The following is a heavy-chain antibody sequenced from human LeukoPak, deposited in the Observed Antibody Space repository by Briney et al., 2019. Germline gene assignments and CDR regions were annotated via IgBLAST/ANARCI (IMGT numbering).Heavy chain of an antibody. Sequence: AGGSLRLSCAASGFTFSSYWRHWVRQAPGKGLVWVSRISNDGGNTSYADSVKGRFTISRDNAKNTLYLQMNSLRVEDTAVYYCAKDATLLRYFDWSDIEYYFDYWGQGTLVTVSS. CDR1: GFTFSSYW. V-gene: IGHV3-74*01. CDR3: AKDATLLRYFDWSDIEYYFDY. D-gene: IGHD3-9*01. J-gene: IGHJ4*02. CDR2: ISNDGGNT.